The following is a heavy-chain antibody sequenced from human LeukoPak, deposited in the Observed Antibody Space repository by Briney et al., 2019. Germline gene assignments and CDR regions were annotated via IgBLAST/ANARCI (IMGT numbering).Heavy chain of an antibody. D-gene: IGHD6-13*01. V-gene: IGHV1-69*04. CDR3: ASTAAGIYYMDV. J-gene: IGHJ6*03. Sequence: ASVKVSCKASGYTFTSYGISWVRQAPGQGLEWMGRIIPILGIANYAQKFQGRVTITADESTSTAYMELSSLRSEDTAVYYCASTAAGIYYMDVWGKGTTVTVSS. CDR1: GYTFTSYG. CDR2: IIPILGIA.